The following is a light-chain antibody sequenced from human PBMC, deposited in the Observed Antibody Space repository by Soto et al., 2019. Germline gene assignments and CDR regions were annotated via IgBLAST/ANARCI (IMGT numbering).Light chain of an antibody. CDR1: RDISTY. CDR2: AAS. Sequence: DVQFTQTPSFLSASVGDRVTITCRASRDISTYLAWYQQKPGKAPKLLIYAASTLHTGVPSRFSGSGSGTEFTLTISSLQPEDFATFICQQINGYPLTFGGGTKVDI. V-gene: IGKV1-9*01. J-gene: IGKJ4*01. CDR3: QQINGYPLT.